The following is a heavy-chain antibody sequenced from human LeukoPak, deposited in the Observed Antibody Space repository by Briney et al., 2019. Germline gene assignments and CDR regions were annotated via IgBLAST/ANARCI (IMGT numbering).Heavy chain of an antibody. J-gene: IGHJ3*02. V-gene: IGHV4-39*01. Sequence: PSETLSLTCTVSGGSISSSSYYWGWIRQPPGKGLEWIGSIYYSGSTYYNPSLKSRVTISVDTSKNQFSLKLSSVTAADTAVYYCARVVCSSATCPRRYAFDIWGQGTMVTVSS. CDR2: IYYSGST. CDR3: ARVVCSSATCPRRYAFDI. CDR1: GGSISSSSYY. D-gene: IGHD2-2*01.